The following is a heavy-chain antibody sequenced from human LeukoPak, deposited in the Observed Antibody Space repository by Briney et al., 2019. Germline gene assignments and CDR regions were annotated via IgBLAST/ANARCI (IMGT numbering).Heavy chain of an antibody. CDR3: ARVSGSIAAWYYFDY. V-gene: IGHV1-2*02. CDR1: GYTFTGYY. D-gene: IGHD6-6*01. J-gene: IGHJ4*02. CDR2: INPHSGDT. Sequence: ASVKVSCKASGYTFTGYYMHWVRQAPGQGLVWMGWINPHSGDTNYAQNFQGRVTMTTDTSTSTAYMELRSLRSDDTAVYYCARVSGSIAAWYYFDYWGQGTLVTVSS.